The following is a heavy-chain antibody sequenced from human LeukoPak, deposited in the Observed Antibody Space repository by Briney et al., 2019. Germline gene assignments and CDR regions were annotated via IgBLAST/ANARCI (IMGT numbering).Heavy chain of an antibody. CDR3: KRETTVTTTKRVKDY. V-gene: IGHV3-73*01. Sequence: QPGRSLRLSCAASGFTFSGSAMHWVRQASGKGLEWVGLIRSKANNYATAYAASVKGRFTISRDDSKNTAYLQMNSLKTEDTAVYYCKRETTVTTTKRVKDYWGQGTLVTVSS. CDR2: IRSKANNYAT. D-gene: IGHD4-17*01. CDR1: GFTFSGSA. J-gene: IGHJ4*02.